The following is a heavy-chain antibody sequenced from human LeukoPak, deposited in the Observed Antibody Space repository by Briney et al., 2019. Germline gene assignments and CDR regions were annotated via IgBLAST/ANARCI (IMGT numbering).Heavy chain of an antibody. CDR2: ISGSGGAT. V-gene: IGHV3-23*01. CDR1: GFTLSVIMFSNYA. Sequence: GGSLRLSCAASGFTLSVIMFSNYAFSWVRQAPGKGLEWVSSISGSGGATYYADSVKGRLTISRDNSKNTVNLQMNSLRAEDTAVYYCANLYSSSSGYYYYNGMDVWGQGTTVTVSS. D-gene: IGHD6-6*01. CDR3: ANLYSSSSGYYYYNGMDV. J-gene: IGHJ6*02.